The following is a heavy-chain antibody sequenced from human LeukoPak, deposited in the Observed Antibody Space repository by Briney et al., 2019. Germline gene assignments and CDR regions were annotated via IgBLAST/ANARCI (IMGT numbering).Heavy chain of an antibody. J-gene: IGHJ6*02. D-gene: IGHD6-25*01. V-gene: IGHV3-30*02. CDR3: AKDGRGVRTMAATYYYYYGMDV. CDR2: IRYDGSNK. CDR1: GFTFSSYG. Sequence: GGSLRLSCAASGFTFSSYGMHWVRQAPGKGLEWVAFIRYDGSNKYYAVSVKGRFTISRDNSENTLYLQMNSLRAEDTAVYYCAKDGRGVRTMAATYYYYYGMDVWGQGTTVTVSS.